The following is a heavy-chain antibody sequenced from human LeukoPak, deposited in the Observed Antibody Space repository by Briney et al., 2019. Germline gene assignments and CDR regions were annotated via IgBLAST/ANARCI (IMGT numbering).Heavy chain of an antibody. D-gene: IGHD3-10*01. CDR2: IYYSGST. CDR3: ASCPSGGGSGSYYNPYYYYMDV. J-gene: IGHJ6*03. Sequence: PSETLSLTCTVSGGSISSSSYYWGWIRQPPGKGLEWTGSIYYSGSTYYNPSLESRVTISVDTSKNQFSLKLSSVTAADTAVYYCASCPSGGGSGSYYNPYYYYMDVWGKGTTVTVS. V-gene: IGHV4-39*01. CDR1: GGSISSSSYY.